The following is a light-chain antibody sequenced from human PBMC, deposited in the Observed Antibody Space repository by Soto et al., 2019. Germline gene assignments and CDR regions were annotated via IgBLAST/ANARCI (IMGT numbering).Light chain of an antibody. CDR1: SSDVGGYNY. CDR3: SSYTSSSTQV. J-gene: IGLJ1*01. V-gene: IGLV2-14*01. Sequence: QSALTQPASVSGSPGQSITISCTGTSSDVGGYNYVSWYQQHPGKAPKLMIYDVSNRPSGVSNRFSGSKSGNTAXLTISGLQAEDEADYYCSSYTSSSTQVFGTGTKVTVL. CDR2: DVS.